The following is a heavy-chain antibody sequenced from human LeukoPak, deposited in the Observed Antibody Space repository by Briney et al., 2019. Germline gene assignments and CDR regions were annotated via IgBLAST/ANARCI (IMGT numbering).Heavy chain of an antibody. D-gene: IGHD6-25*01. CDR1: GYTFIDYY. V-gene: IGHV1-2*06. CDR3: ARNTQRGTYNWFDP. Sequence: ASVKVSCKASGYTFIDYYMHWVRQAPGQGLEWLGRINPNSGGTNYAQKFQGRVTLTRDTSISTAYMELSRLNSDHTAVYYCARNTQRGTYNWFDPWGQGTLVTVSS. J-gene: IGHJ5*02. CDR2: INPNSGGT.